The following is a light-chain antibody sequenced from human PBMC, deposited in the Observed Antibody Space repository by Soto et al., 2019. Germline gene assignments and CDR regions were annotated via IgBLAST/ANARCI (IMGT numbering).Light chain of an antibody. V-gene: IGKV1-39*01. CDR1: QSISTY. J-gene: IGKJ4*01. Sequence: DIQMTQSPSSLSASIGDIITITCRASQSISTYLNWYQQKPVKAPKLLIYGPSTLQNGVPSRFSGSGSARDYTLTISGLHPEDFATYYCQQSFITPPLTFGGGTKVEMK. CDR2: GPS. CDR3: QQSFITPPLT.